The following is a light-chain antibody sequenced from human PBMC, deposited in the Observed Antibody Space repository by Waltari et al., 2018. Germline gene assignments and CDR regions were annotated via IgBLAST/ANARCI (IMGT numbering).Light chain of an antibody. CDR2: KTS. V-gene: IGKV1-5*03. J-gene: IGKJ1*01. CDR3: QQYASYSPT. CDR1: QSISNL. Sequence: DIQMTQSPYTLSASVGDRVTITCRASQSISNLLAWYQQNPGKAPKLLIYKTSNLETGVPSRFSGSGSGTEFTLTISSLQPDDFATYYCQQYASYSPTFGQGTRVEIK.